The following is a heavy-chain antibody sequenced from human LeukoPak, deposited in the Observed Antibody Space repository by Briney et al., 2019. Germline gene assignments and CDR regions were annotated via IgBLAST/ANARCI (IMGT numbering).Heavy chain of an antibody. J-gene: IGHJ4*02. V-gene: IGHV3-7*01. CDR1: GFTFSSYW. CDR2: IKRDGSEK. CDR3: ARETGSAVGSTDFDY. D-gene: IGHD4-17*01. Sequence: GGSLRLSCAASGFTFSSYWMSWVRQAPGKGLEWVANIKRDGSEKYYVDSVKGRFTISRDNAKNSLYLQMDSLRAEDTAVYYCARETGSAVGSTDFDYWGQGTLVTVSS.